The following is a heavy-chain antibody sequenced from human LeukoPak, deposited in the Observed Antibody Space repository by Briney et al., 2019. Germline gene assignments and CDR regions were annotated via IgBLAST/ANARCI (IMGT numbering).Heavy chain of an antibody. V-gene: IGHV3-23*01. CDR3: TTDVWFGESYFDY. J-gene: IGHJ4*02. Sequence: GGSLRLSCAASGFTFSSYAMSWVRQAPGKGLEWVSAISGSGGSTYYADSVKGRFTISRDNSKNTLYLRMNSLKTEDTAVYYCTTDVWFGESYFDYWGQGTLVTVSS. D-gene: IGHD3-10*01. CDR1: GFTFSSYA. CDR2: ISGSGGST.